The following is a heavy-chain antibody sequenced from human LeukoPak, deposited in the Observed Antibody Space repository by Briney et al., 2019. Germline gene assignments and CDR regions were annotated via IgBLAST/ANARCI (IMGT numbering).Heavy chain of an antibody. V-gene: IGHV4-59*08. CDR3: ARNYDFWSGYYYFHY. J-gene: IGHJ4*02. CDR1: GGSINSYY. CDR2: IYYSGST. D-gene: IGHD3-3*01. Sequence: ASETLSLTCNVSGGSINSYYWSWIRQPPGKGLEWIGYIYYSGSTDYNPSLKSRVTISVDTSMNQFSLKLSSVTAADMAVYYCARNYDFWSGYYYFHYWGQGTLVTVSS.